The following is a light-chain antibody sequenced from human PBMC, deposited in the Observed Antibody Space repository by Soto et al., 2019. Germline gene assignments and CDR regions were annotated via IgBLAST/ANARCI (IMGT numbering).Light chain of an antibody. CDR1: QSVSSSY. V-gene: IGKV3-15*01. CDR2: GAT. Sequence: EIWLTQSPGTLSLSPGERATLSCGASQSVSSSYLAWYQQKPGKAPRLLIYGATTRATGIPARFSGSGSGTEFTLTISSLQSEDFAVYYCQQYNNWPRTFGHGTKVDI. J-gene: IGKJ1*01. CDR3: QQYNNWPRT.